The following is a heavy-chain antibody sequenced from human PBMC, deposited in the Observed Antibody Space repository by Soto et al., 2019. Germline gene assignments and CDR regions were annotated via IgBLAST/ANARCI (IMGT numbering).Heavy chain of an antibody. Sequence: ASVKVSCKASGYTFTSYGISWVRQAPGQGLEWMGWISAYNGNTNYAQKNQGRVNMTTDTSTSTAYMELRSLRSDDTAVYYCARAAPHITIFGVVIIGPYYYYGMDVWGQGTTVTVSS. D-gene: IGHD3-3*01. CDR3: ARAAPHITIFGVVIIGPYYYYGMDV. V-gene: IGHV1-18*01. CDR2: ISAYNGNT. CDR1: GYTFTSYG. J-gene: IGHJ6*02.